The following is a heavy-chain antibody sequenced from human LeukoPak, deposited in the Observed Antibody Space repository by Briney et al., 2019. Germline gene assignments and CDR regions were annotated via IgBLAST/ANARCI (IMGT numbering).Heavy chain of an antibody. D-gene: IGHD2-15*01. CDR2: INTNTGNP. CDR3: ARDVDIVVVVAASNRPNGYFDY. J-gene: IGHJ4*02. CDR1: GYTFTGYA. V-gene: IGHV7-4-1*02. Sequence: ASVKVSCKASGYTFTGYAMNWVRQAPGQGLEWMGWINTNTGNPTYAQGFTGRFVFSLDTSVSTAYLQISSLKAEDTAVYYCARDVDIVVVVAASNRPNGYFDYWGQGTLVTVSS.